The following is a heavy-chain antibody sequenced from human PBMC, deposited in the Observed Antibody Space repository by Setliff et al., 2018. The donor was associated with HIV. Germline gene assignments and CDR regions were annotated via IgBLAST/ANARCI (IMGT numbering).Heavy chain of an antibody. CDR1: GGSISSGTYY. CDR2: IYSTGNT. J-gene: IGHJ4*02. CDR3: ARDDEKLFDY. Sequence: PSETLSLTCTVSGGSISSGTYYWSWIRQPAGKGLEWIGHIYSTGNTNYNSSLKSRVTMSIETSKNQFSLKLTSVTAADTAVYYCARDDEKLFDYWGQGALVTVSS. V-gene: IGHV4-61*09.